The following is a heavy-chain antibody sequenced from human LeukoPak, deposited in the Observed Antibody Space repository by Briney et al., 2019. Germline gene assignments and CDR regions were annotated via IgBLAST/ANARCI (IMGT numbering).Heavy chain of an antibody. J-gene: IGHJ3*02. CDR2: IYYSGST. Sequence: SETLSLTCTVSGGSISSSSYYWGWIRQPPGKGLEWIGSIYYSGSTYYNPSLKSRVTISVDTSKNQFSLRPSSVTAADTAVYYCARIEYSRPADAFDIWGQGTMVTVSS. V-gene: IGHV4-39*01. CDR3: ARIEYSRPADAFDI. CDR1: GGSISSSSYY. D-gene: IGHD6-6*01.